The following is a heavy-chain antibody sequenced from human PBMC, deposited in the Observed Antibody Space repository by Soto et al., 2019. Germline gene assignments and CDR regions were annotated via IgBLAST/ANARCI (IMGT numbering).Heavy chain of an antibody. CDR2: GYYSGST. D-gene: IGHD3-22*01. CDR1: GDVISIYY. CDR3: ARGKSGYYHYFDN. V-gene: IGHV4-59*01. J-gene: IGHJ4*02. Sequence: SETLSLTCTVSGDVISIYYWSWIRQPPGKGLEWIGYGYYSGSTNYNPSRKSRVTISVDTSKKQFSLQLRSVTAADTAVYFCARGKSGYYHYFDNWGQGTLVTVSS.